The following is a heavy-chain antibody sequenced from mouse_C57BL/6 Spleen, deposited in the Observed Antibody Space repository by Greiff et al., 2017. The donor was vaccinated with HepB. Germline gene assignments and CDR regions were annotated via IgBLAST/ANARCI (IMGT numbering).Heavy chain of an antibody. V-gene: IGHV5-4*01. D-gene: IGHD2-4*01. CDR2: ISDGGSYT. Sequence: EVQGVESGGGLVKPGGSLKLSCAASGFTFSSYAMSWVRQTPEKRLEWVATISDGGSYTYYPDNVKGRFTISRDNAKNNLYLQMSHLKSEDTAMYYCARDGDDYDPYFDYWGQGTTLTVSS. CDR1: GFTFSSYA. J-gene: IGHJ2*01. CDR3: ARDGDDYDPYFDY.